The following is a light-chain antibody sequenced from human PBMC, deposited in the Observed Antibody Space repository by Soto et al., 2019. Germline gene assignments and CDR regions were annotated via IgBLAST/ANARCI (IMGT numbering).Light chain of an antibody. Sequence: QYALTQPRSVSGSPGQSVTISCTGTNSDVGGSNLVSWYQQHAGRAPKLVIYDVIKRPSGVPDRFSGSKSGNTASLTISGLQVSDEADYYCCSYAGNSLWVFGGGTKLTAL. V-gene: IGLV2-11*01. CDR1: NSDVGGSNL. CDR3: CSYAGNSLWV. CDR2: DVI. J-gene: IGLJ3*02.